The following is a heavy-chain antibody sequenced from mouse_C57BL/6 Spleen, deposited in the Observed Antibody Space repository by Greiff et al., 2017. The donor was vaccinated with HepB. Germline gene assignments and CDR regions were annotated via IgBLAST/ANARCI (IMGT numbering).Heavy chain of an antibody. D-gene: IGHD2-2*01. V-gene: IGHV1-19*01. J-gene: IGHJ4*01. CDR3: ARRGYGYDEGTHYYAMDY. Sequence: EVQLQQSGPVLVKPGASVKMSCKASGYTFTDYYMNWVKQSHGKSLEWIGVINPYNGGTSYNQKFKGKATLTVDKSSSTAYMELNSLTSEDSAVYYCARRGYGYDEGTHYYAMDYWGQGTSVTVSS. CDR1: GYTFTDYY. CDR2: INPYNGGT.